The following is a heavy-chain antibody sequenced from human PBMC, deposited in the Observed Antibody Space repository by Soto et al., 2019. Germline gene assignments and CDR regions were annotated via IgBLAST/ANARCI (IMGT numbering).Heavy chain of an antibody. V-gene: IGHV4-31*03. CDR2: IYYSGST. J-gene: IGHJ5*02. CDR3: ARIPDSLGAWFDP. Sequence: SETLSLTCTVSGGSISSGGYYWSWIRQHPGKGLEWIGYIYYSGSTYYNPSLKSRVTISVDTSKNQFSLKLSPVTAADTAVYYCARIPDSLGAWFDPWGQGTLVTVSS. CDR1: GGSISSGGYY. D-gene: IGHD4-4*01.